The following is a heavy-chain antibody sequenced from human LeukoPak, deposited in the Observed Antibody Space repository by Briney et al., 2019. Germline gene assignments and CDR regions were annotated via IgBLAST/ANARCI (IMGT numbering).Heavy chain of an antibody. CDR2: ISAYNGNT. J-gene: IGHJ4*02. V-gene: IGHV1-18*01. Sequence: GASVKVSCKASGYTFTSYGISWVRQAPGQGLEWMGWISAYNGNTNYAQKLQGRVTMTTDTSTSTAYMELRSLRSDDTAVYYCAGDRRYSYAHSPFDYWGQGTLVTVSS. D-gene: IGHD5-18*01. CDR3: AGDRRYSYAHSPFDY. CDR1: GYTFTSYG.